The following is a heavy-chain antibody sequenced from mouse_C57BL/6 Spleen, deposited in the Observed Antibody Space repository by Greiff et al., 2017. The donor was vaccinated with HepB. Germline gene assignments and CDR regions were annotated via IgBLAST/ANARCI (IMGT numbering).Heavy chain of an antibody. CDR2: ISYDGSN. D-gene: IGHD1-1*02. V-gene: IGHV3-6*01. CDR3: AREGYGLFAY. J-gene: IGHJ3*01. Sequence: EVQRVESGPGLVKPSQSLSLTCSVTGYSITSGYYWNWIRQFPGNKLEWMGYISYDGSNNYNPSLKNRISITRDTSKNQFFLKLNSVTTEDTATYYCAREGYGLFAYWGQGTLVTVSA. CDR1: GYSITSGYY.